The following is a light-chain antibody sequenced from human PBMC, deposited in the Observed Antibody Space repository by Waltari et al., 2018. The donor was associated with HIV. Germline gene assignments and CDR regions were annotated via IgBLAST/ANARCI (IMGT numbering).Light chain of an antibody. Sequence: QSALTQPASVSGSPGQSITISCTGTTSDVGSYHLVSWYQQHPGKAPKLMIYEGSKRPSGVSNRVSGSKSGNTASLTISGLQAEDEADYYCCSYAGSSTFYVFGTGTKVTVL. CDR2: EGS. J-gene: IGLJ1*01. CDR3: CSYAGSSTFYV. V-gene: IGLV2-23*01. CDR1: TSDVGSYHL.